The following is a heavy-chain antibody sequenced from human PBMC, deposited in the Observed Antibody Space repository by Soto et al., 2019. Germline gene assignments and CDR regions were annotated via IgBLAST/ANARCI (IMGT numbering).Heavy chain of an antibody. CDR2: IWYDGSNK. V-gene: IGHV3-33*01. D-gene: IGHD2-2*01. J-gene: IGHJ6*03. Sequence: GGSLRLSCAASGFTFSSYGMHWVRQAPGKGLEWVAVIWYDGSNKYYADSVKGRFTISRDNSKNTLYLQMNSLRAEDTAVYYCARGEVGDIVVVPAAKWRSYYYYYMDVWGKGTTVTVSS. CDR1: GFTFSSYG. CDR3: ARGEVGDIVVVPAAKWRSYYYYYMDV.